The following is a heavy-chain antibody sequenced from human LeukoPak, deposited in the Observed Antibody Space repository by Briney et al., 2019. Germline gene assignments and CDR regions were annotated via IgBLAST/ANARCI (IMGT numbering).Heavy chain of an antibody. Sequence: GGSLRLSCVASALSIDDYGMSWVRQAPGKGLEWISGIDWSGGAISYSDSVKGRFTISRDNTKNSLYLQMTSLRVDDTAAYYCARDLSASWYSLAYWGQGTLVTVSS. D-gene: IGHD6-13*01. CDR3: ARDLSASWYSLAY. V-gene: IGHV3-20*04. J-gene: IGHJ4*02. CDR1: ALSIDDYG. CDR2: IDWSGGAI.